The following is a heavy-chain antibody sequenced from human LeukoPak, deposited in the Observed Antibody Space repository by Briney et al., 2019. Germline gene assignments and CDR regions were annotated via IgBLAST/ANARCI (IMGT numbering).Heavy chain of an antibody. V-gene: IGHV3-74*01. D-gene: IGHD5-12*01. CDR1: GFTFSTYW. CDR3: VRDRSWRRATMLDL. Sequence: GGSLRLSCAASGFTFSTYWMHWVRQDPGKGLLWVSRIHGDGTATAYADSAKGRFTISRDNSKNTLYLQMNGLRVEDTGLYYCVRDRSWRRATMLDLWGLGTLVTVSS. J-gene: IGHJ4*02. CDR2: IHGDGTAT.